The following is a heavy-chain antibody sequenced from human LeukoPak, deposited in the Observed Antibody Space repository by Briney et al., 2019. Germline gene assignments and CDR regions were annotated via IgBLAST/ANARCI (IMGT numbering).Heavy chain of an antibody. CDR2: HSGSGDST. Sequence: PGGSLKLSLAASGFTFSKYVMSWVGPAPGKGLEWVSGHSGSGDSTYYADSVKGRFTLPSHNSKHRLYLQMNSLRAEDTGVYYCAKQSDIVPQYSYGHCDYWGQGTLVPVPS. V-gene: IGHV3-23*01. D-gene: IGHD5-18*01. CDR3: AKQSDIVPQYSYGHCDY. CDR1: GFTFSKYV. J-gene: IGHJ4*02.